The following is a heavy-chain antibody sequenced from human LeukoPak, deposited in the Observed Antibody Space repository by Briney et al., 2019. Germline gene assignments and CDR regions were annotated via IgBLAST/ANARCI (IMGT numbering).Heavy chain of an antibody. Sequence: GGSLRLSCAASGFTFSDYSMNWVRQAPGKGLEWISYIGGRGDGISYADSVKGRFIVSRDNAKNSLFLQMNRLRGEDTAIYFCAREIPGRIAADCWGQGTLVIVSS. D-gene: IGHD2-15*01. J-gene: IGHJ4*02. CDR1: GFTFSDYS. CDR3: AREIPGRIAADC. CDR2: IGGRGDGI. V-gene: IGHV3-48*01.